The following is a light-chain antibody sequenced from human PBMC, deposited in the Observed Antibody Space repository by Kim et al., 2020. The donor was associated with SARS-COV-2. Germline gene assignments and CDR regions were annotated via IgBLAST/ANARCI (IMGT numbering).Light chain of an antibody. Sequence: SLSPGERATLSCMASQSISSSYLAWYQQKPGQAPSLLFFGASSRATGIPDRFSGSGSGTDFTLTISRLEPEDFAVYYCQQYGGSYTFGQGTKLEI. J-gene: IGKJ2*01. V-gene: IGKV3-20*01. CDR2: GAS. CDR3: QQYGGSYT. CDR1: QSISSSY.